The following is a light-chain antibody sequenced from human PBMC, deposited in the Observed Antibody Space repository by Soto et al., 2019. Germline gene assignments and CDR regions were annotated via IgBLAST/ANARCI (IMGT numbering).Light chain of an antibody. V-gene: IGKV2D-29*01. J-gene: IGKJ5*01. CDR3: MQSIQFPIT. Sequence: DIVMTQSPLSLPGIPGGPASSSCRCCHSLLHSDGKTYLYWYLQKTGQPPQILIYEVSNRFSGVPDRFSGSGSGTDFELKISRVEAEDVGVYYCMQSIQFPITCGQGTRLEIK. CDR1: HSLLHSDGKTY. CDR2: EVS.